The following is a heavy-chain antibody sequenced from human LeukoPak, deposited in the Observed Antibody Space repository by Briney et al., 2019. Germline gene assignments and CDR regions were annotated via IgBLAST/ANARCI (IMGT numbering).Heavy chain of an antibody. CDR2: IYYSGST. V-gene: IGHV4-39*01. CDR3: ARHSSSWYPYYFDY. CDR1: GGSISSSSYS. J-gene: IGHJ4*02. Sequence: SETLSLTCTVSGGSISSSSYSWGWIRQPPGKGLEWIGSIYYSGSTYYNPSLKSRVTISVDTSKNQFSLKLSSVTAADTAVYYCARHSSSWYPYYFDYWGQGTLVTVSS. D-gene: IGHD6-13*01.